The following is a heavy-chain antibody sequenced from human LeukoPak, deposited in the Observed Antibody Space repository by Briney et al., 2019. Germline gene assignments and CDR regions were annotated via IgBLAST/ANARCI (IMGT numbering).Heavy chain of an antibody. Sequence: PGGSLRLSCAASGFTFSSYWMHWVRQAPGKGLVWVSRINSDGSSTSYADSVKGRFTISRDNAKNTLYLQMNSLRAEDTAVHYCARAYYHDSSGLFDYWGQGTLVTVSS. CDR3: ARAYYHDSSGLFDY. D-gene: IGHD3-22*01. V-gene: IGHV3-74*01. J-gene: IGHJ4*02. CDR2: INSDGSST. CDR1: GFTFSSYW.